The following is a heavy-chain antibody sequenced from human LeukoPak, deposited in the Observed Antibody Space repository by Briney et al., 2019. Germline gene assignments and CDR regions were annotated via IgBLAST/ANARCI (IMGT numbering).Heavy chain of an antibody. CDR2: ISYDGSNK. D-gene: IGHD6-13*01. Sequence: PGGSLRLSCAASGFTFRSYAMHWVRQAPGKGLEWVAVISYDGSNKYYADSVKGRFTFSRDNSKNTMYLQMNSLRPEDTAVYYCAGVGKRQQLLGNWFDPWGQGTLVTVSP. CDR3: AGVGKRQQLLGNWFDP. J-gene: IGHJ5*02. CDR1: GFTFRSYA. V-gene: IGHV3-30-3*01.